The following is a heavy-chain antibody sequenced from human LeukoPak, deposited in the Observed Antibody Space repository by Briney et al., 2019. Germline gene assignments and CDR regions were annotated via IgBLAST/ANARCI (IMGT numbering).Heavy chain of an antibody. CDR3: ARDGLHNWNDLYFDY. CDR2: INPSGGST. D-gene: IGHD1-20*01. Sequence: ASVKVSCKTSGYTFTNHYIHWVRQAPGPGLEWMGLINPSGGSTSYAQKFQGRVTMTTDTSTSTVNMDLSSLRSEDTAVYYCARDGLHNWNDLYFDYWGQGTPVTVSS. J-gene: IGHJ4*02. CDR1: GYTFTNHY. V-gene: IGHV1-46*01.